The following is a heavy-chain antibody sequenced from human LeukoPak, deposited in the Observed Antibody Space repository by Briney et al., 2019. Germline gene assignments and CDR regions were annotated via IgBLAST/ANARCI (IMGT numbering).Heavy chain of an antibody. Sequence: SETLSLTCTVSGYSFSRGYFWGWIRPSPGKVLGLIASMFHRRSTYYNPSLKSRVTMSGDTSKNQFSLRLSSVTAADTAVYYCARETEKQWQYWGQGTTVSVSS. D-gene: IGHD6-19*01. V-gene: IGHV4-38-2*02. CDR1: GYSFSRGYF. CDR3: ARETEKQWQY. J-gene: IGHJ3*01. CDR2: MFHRRST.